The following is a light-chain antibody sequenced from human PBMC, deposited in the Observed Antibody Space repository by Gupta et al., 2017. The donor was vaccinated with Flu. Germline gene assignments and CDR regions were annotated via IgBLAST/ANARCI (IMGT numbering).Light chain of an antibody. Sequence: IVLTQSPDTLSLSPGERATLSCRASQTVRDNYFAWYQQKPGQAPRLLIYDTYNRAIGIPERFSGSGSGTDFTLTISRLEPEDFAVYYCQQDGSPPQAFGQGTKV. CDR3: QQDGSPPQA. CDR1: QTVRDNY. V-gene: IGKV3-20*01. J-gene: IGKJ1*01. CDR2: DTY.